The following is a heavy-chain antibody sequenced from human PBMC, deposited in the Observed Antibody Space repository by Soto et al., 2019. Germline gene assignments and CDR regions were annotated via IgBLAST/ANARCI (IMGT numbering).Heavy chain of an antibody. D-gene: IGHD6-13*01. CDR1: VFTFITYG. Sequence: GWSLRLSCASSVFTFITYGMHWVRQAPGKGLEWVAAMSYDGTKEYYVDSVKGRFTISRDNSRNTLFLQLNSLRAEDTAVYYCAKEYGSTWIDHWGQGTLVTVSS. J-gene: IGHJ4*02. CDR2: MSYDGTKE. V-gene: IGHV3-30*18. CDR3: AKEYGSTWIDH.